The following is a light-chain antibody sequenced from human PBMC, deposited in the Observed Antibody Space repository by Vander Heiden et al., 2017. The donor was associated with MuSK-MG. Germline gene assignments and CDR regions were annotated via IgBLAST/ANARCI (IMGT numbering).Light chain of an antibody. V-gene: IGKV1-39*01. CDR3: QQSDLTPLT. Sequence: DIPMTQSPSSLSASVGDRVSITCRASQSVRNYLNWYQQKPGKAPKLLIYAASTVQNGAPSRFSGSGSGTDFTLTISSLQPEDFATYFCQQSDLTPLTFGQGTKVEIK. CDR1: QSVRNY. CDR2: AAS. J-gene: IGKJ1*01.